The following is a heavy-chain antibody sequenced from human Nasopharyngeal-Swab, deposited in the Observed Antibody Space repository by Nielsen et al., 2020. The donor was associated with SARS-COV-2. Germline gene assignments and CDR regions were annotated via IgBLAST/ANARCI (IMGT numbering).Heavy chain of an antibody. J-gene: IGHJ6*02. D-gene: IGHD3-9*01. CDR2: VSGSGNP. CDR3: AKVLTGANIYYSLDV. Sequence: SCAASGFTFTSYPMSWVRQAPGKGLEWVSGVSGSGNPYYADSVKGRFTLSRDNSKNTLSLQMNSLRAEDTAVYYCAKVLTGANIYYSLDVWGQGTTVTVSS. CDR1: GFTFTSYP. V-gene: IGHV3-23*01.